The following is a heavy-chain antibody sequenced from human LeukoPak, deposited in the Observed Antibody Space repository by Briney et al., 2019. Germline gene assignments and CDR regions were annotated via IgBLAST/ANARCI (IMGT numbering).Heavy chain of an antibody. Sequence: LGGSLPLSCAASGFTFSGYEMNWVRQAPGKGLEWVSYITSSGRTRYYADSVKGRFTLSRDNAKNSLYLQMNSLRAEDTAIYYCARESPHCSGVSCFFHYWCQGTLVTVSS. V-gene: IGHV3-48*03. CDR3: ARESPHCSGVSCFFHY. J-gene: IGHJ4*02. CDR2: ITSSGRTR. CDR1: GFTFSGYE. D-gene: IGHD2-15*01.